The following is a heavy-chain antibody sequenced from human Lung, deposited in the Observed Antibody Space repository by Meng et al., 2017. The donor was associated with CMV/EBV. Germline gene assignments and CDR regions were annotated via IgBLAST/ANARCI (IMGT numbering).Heavy chain of an antibody. D-gene: IGHD4-11*01. CDR3: ARIYGRQYDY. J-gene: IGHJ4*02. CDR1: GFTFSDYY. V-gene: IGHV3-11*01. CDR2: ISSSGSTI. Sequence: GESLKISCAASGFTFSDYYMSWSRQAPGKGLEWVSYISSSGSTIYYADSVKGRFTISRDNAKNSLYRKMNSLRAEDTAVYYWARIYGRQYDYWGQGTLVTVSS.